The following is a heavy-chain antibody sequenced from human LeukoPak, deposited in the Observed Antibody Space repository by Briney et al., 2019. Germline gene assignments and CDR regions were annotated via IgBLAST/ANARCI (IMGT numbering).Heavy chain of an antibody. CDR3: ARHGEPYYYGSGFDY. CDR2: IYPGDFDT. D-gene: IGHD3-10*01. Sequence: NPGESLKISCKVSGYSFTNYWIAWVRQMPGKGLEWMGIIYPGDFDTKYSPSFQGQVTISADKSISTAYLQWSSLKASDTAMYYCARHGEPYYYGSGFDYWGQGTLVTVSS. CDR1: GYSFTNYW. J-gene: IGHJ4*02. V-gene: IGHV5-51*01.